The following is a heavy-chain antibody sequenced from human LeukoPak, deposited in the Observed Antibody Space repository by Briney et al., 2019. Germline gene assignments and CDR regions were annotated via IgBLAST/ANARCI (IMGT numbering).Heavy chain of an antibody. CDR2: INPDGSDT. J-gene: IGHJ4*02. D-gene: IGHD3-22*01. Sequence: PGGSLRLSCTASGFTFSTHSMNWVRQAPGKGLEWVSRINPDGSDTKYADSVKGRFTISRDNAKNTLDLQLNNLRVDDTAVYYCARDYGRSLDYWGQGTLVTVSS. CDR3: ARDYGRSLDY. V-gene: IGHV3-74*01. CDR1: GFTFSTHS.